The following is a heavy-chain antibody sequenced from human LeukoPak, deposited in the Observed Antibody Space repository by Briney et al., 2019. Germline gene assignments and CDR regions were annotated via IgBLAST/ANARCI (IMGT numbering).Heavy chain of an antibody. Sequence: GGSLRPSCAASGFTFSSYSMNWVRQAPGKGLEWVSSISSSSSYIYYADSVKGRFTISRDNAKNSLYLQMNSLRAEGTAVYYCAAPYYDILTGYYRGDDYWGQGTLVTVSS. CDR1: GFTFSSYS. D-gene: IGHD3-9*01. J-gene: IGHJ4*02. CDR3: AAPYYDILTGYYRGDDY. V-gene: IGHV3-21*01. CDR2: ISSSSSYI.